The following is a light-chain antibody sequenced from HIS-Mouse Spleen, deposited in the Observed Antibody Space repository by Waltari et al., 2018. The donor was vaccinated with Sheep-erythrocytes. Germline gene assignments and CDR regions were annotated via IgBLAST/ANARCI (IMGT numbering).Light chain of an antibody. CDR2: AAS. CDR3: QQSYSTPYT. V-gene: IGKV1-39*01. J-gene: IGKJ2*01. CDR1: QSLSSY. Sequence: DIQMTQSTSSLSASVGDRVTITCRARQSLSSYLNWYQQKPGKAPKLLIYAASSLQSGVPSRFICSGSGTDFTLTISSLQPEDFATHYCQQSYSTPYTFVQGTKLEIK.